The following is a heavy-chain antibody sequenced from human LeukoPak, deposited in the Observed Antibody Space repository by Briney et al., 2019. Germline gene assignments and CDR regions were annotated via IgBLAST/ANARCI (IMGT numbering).Heavy chain of an antibody. CDR1: GFTFSSYG. CDR2: ISGSGGST. D-gene: IGHD2-2*01. V-gene: IGHV3-23*01. Sequence: TGGSLRLSCAASGFTFSSYGMSWVRQAPGKGLEWVSAISGSGGSTYYADSVKGRFTISRDNSKNTLYLQMNSLRAEDTAVYYCAKAQVPAAVYYFDYWGQGTLVTVSS. CDR3: AKAQVPAAVYYFDY. J-gene: IGHJ4*02.